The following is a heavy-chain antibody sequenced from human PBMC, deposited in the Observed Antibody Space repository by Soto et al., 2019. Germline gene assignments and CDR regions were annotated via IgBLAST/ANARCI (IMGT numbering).Heavy chain of an antibody. D-gene: IGHD3-9*01. Sequence: PGGSMRLSCAASGFTFSSYGMHWARQAPGKGLEWVAVIWYDGSNKYYADSVKGRFTISRDNSKNTLYLQMNSLGVEDTALYYCSDDTFGDKDFWGQGTPGTVSA. V-gene: IGHV3-33*01. CDR2: IWYDGSNK. CDR1: GFTFSSYG. CDR3: SDDTFGDKDF. J-gene: IGHJ4*02.